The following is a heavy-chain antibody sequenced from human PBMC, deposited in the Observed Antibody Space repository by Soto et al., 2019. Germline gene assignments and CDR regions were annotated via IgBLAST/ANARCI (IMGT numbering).Heavy chain of an antibody. D-gene: IGHD4-17*01. CDR2: FSAGGRA. CDR3: AKESMPEHYGDTLFDY. J-gene: IGHJ4*02. Sequence: EVQLLESGGGLVQPGGSLRLSCEAYGFSFANYALSWVRQAPGKGLEWVSTFSAGGRAYYADSVKGRFTIAKDISKNTLHLQASSLRAEDTAVYYCAKESMPEHYGDTLFDYWGQGTRVTVSS. CDR1: GFSFANYA. V-gene: IGHV3-23*01.